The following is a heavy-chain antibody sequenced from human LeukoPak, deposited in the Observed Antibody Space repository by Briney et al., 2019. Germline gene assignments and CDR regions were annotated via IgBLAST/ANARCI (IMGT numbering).Heavy chain of an antibody. Sequence: EASVKVSCKASGGTFSSYAISWVRQAPGQGLEWMGGIIPIFGTANYAQKFQGRVTITADESTSTAYMELSSLRSEDRAVYYCARERDGYRYFDYWGQGTLVTVSS. CDR3: ARERDGYRYFDY. D-gene: IGHD5-24*01. CDR1: GGTFSSYA. CDR2: IIPIFGTA. V-gene: IGHV1-69*01. J-gene: IGHJ4*02.